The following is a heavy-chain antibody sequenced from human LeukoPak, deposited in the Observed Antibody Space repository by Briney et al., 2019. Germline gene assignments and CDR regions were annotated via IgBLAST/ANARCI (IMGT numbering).Heavy chain of an antibody. CDR3: AREGAWGAVVYNAFDL. CDR1: GGSISSSS. CDR2: ISSSSSYI. D-gene: IGHD6-19*01. J-gene: IGHJ3*01. V-gene: IGHV3-21*01. Sequence: ETLSLTCTVSGGSISSSSYYWGWIRQPPGKGLEWVSSISSSSSYIYYADSLKDRLTISRDNAKNSLYLQINSLRAEDTAVYYCAREGAWGAVVYNAFDLWGQGTMVTVSS.